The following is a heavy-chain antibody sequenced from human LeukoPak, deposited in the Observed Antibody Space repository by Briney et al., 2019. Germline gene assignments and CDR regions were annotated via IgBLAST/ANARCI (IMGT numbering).Heavy chain of an antibody. CDR2: ISYDGSNK. D-gene: IGHD4-17*01. CDR3: AREGRYGSYYFDY. Sequence: GGSLRLSCAASGFTFSSYAMHWVRQAPGKGLEWVAVISYDGSNKYYADSVKGRFTISRDNSKNTLYLQMNSLRAEDTAVYYCAREGRYGSYYFDYWGQGTLVTVSS. V-gene: IGHV3-30-3*01. J-gene: IGHJ4*02. CDR1: GFTFSSYA.